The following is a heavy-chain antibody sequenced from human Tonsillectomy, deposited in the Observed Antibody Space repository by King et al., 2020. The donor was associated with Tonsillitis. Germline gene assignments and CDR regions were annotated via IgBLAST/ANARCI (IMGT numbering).Heavy chain of an antibody. CDR2: INYSGCT. D-gene: IGHD1-26*01. CDR3: VRRTGLLSFDY. V-gene: IGHV4-39*01. Sequence: LQLQESGPGLVKPSGTLSLTCSVSGGSISTSSYYWGWIRQTPGKGLEWIGSINYSGCTYYNPSLKSRVTISVDTSKNQFSLNLSSLTAADTAVFYCVRRTGLLSFDYWGQGTLVTVSS. J-gene: IGHJ4*02. CDR1: GGSISTSSYY.